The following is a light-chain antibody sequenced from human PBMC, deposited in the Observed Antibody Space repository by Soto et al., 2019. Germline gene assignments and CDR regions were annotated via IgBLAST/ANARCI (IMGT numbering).Light chain of an antibody. CDR1: QSISSW. V-gene: IGKV1-5*01. J-gene: IGKJ1*01. CDR2: DAS. Sequence: DIHMTQSPSTLSAALGDRVTITFRASQSISSWLAWYQQKPGKAPKLLIYDASSLESGVPSRFSGSGSGTDFTLTISSLQPEDFATYYCLQDYNYPWTFGQGTKVDIK. CDR3: LQDYNYPWT.